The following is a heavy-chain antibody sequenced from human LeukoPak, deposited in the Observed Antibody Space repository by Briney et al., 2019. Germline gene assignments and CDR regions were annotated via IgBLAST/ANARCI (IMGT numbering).Heavy chain of an antibody. J-gene: IGHJ4*02. D-gene: IGHD4-23*01. Sequence: SETLSLTCTVSGGATSSSIYYWAWIRQPPGKGLEWLGSVFYSGTTHYNPSLKSRVTISIDTSKNQFSLKLSSVTAADTSVYYCARLSNYGGHSGDGYWGQGTLVTVSS. CDR3: ARLSNYGGHSGDGY. CDR2: VFYSGTT. V-gene: IGHV4-39*01. CDR1: GGATSSSIYY.